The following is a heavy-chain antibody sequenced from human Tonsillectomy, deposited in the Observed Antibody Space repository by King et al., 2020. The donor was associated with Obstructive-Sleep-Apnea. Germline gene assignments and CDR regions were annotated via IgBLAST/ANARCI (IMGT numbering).Heavy chain of an antibody. Sequence: VQLVESGGGLVQPGRSLRLSCTASGFTFGDYAMSWFRQAPGKGLEWVGFIRSKAYGGTTEYAASVKGRFTISRDDSKSIAYLQMNSLKTEATAVDYCTRFILRAGGLDYGDYPAPAYWGQGTLVTVSS. CDR2: IRSKAYGGTT. CDR1: GFTFGDYA. CDR3: TRFILRAGGLDYGDYPAPAY. V-gene: IGHV3-49*03. J-gene: IGHJ4*02. D-gene: IGHD4-17*01.